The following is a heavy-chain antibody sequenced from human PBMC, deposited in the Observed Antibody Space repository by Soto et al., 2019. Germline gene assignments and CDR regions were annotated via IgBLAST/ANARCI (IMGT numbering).Heavy chain of an antibody. CDR2: IIPIFGTA. Sequence: GASVKVSCKASGGTFSSYAISWVRQAPGQGLEWMGGIIPIFGTANYAQKFQGRVTITRDKSTSTAYMELSSLRSEDTAVYYCARDGQQLLPFDYWGQGTLVTVSS. CDR3: ARDGQQLLPFDY. D-gene: IGHD6-13*01. J-gene: IGHJ4*02. V-gene: IGHV1-69*05. CDR1: GGTFSSYA.